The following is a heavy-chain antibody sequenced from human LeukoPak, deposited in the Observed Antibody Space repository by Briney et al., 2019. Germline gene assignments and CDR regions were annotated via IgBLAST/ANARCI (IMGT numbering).Heavy chain of an antibody. D-gene: IGHD3-22*01. V-gene: IGHV1-46*01. CDR2: INPSGGST. Sequence: EASVKVSCKASGYTFTSYYMHWVRQAPGQGLEWMGIINPSGGSTSYAQKFQGRVTMTRDTSTGTVYMELSSLRSEDTAVYYCARVQGRDYDSSGYYFDYWGQGTLVTVSS. CDR1: GYTFTSYY. J-gene: IGHJ4*02. CDR3: ARVQGRDYDSSGYYFDY.